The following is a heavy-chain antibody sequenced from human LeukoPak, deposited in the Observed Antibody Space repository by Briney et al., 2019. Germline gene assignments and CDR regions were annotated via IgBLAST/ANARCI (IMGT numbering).Heavy chain of an antibody. Sequence: GASVKVSCKASGYIFIDHYMRWVRQAPGQELEWMGWINPDSGATNYAQKFQGGVTMIRDTSISTAYMELSGLRSDDTAVYYCARTEDPAYDAFDIWGQGTLVTVSS. V-gene: IGHV1-2*02. CDR2: INPDSGAT. D-gene: IGHD3-16*01. CDR1: GYIFIDHY. CDR3: ARTEDPAYDAFDI. J-gene: IGHJ3*02.